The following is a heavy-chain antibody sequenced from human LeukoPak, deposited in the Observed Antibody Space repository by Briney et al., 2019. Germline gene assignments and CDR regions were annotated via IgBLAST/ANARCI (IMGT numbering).Heavy chain of an antibody. Sequence: PGGSLRLSCAASGFTFSDYYMSWIRQAPGKGLEWVSYISSSGSTIYYADSVKGRFTISRDNAKNSLYLQMDSLRAEDTAMYYCATSARGDYYFDYWGQGTLVTVSS. D-gene: IGHD6-6*01. CDR3: ATSARGDYYFDY. CDR2: ISSSGSTI. V-gene: IGHV3-11*04. J-gene: IGHJ4*02. CDR1: GFTFSDYY.